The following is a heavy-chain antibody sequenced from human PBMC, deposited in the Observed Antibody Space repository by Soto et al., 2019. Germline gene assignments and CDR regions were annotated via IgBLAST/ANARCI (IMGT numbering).Heavy chain of an antibody. J-gene: IGHJ4*02. CDR3: ARVSDYYDSSGYYYYDY. CDR1: GGTFSSYA. CDR2: IIPIFGTA. D-gene: IGHD3-22*01. Sequence: QVQLVQSGAEVKKPGSSVKVSCKASGGTFSSYASSWVRQAPGQGLEWMGGIIPIFGTANYAQKFQGRVTITADESTSTAYMELSSLRSEDTAVYYCARVSDYYDSSGYYYYDYWGPGTLVTVSS. V-gene: IGHV1-69*01.